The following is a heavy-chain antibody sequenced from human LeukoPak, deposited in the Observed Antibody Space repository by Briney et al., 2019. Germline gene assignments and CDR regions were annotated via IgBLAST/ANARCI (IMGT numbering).Heavy chain of an antibody. V-gene: IGHV3-23*01. Sequence: GGSLRLSCAASGFTFSSYAMSWVRQAPGKGLEWVSTIRCSGSNTYYADSVKGRFTISRDNSKNTLYLQMNSLRAEDTALYYCATSFYGGNSVYYYYGLDVWGHGTTVTVSS. J-gene: IGHJ6*02. D-gene: IGHD2-21*02. CDR1: GFTFSSYA. CDR2: IRCSGSNT. CDR3: ATSFYGGNSVYYYYGLDV.